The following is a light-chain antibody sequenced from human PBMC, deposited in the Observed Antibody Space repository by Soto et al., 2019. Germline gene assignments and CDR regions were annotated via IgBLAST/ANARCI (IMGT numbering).Light chain of an antibody. Sequence: QSALTQPPSASGSPGQSVTISCTGTSSDVGRYNFVSWYQQHPGKAPKLMISEVTKRPSGVPDRFSGSKSGYTASLTISGLQAEDEADYYCNSQTTSGIRVFGTGTKLTVL. V-gene: IGLV2-8*01. CDR2: EVT. CDR1: SSDVGRYNF. CDR3: NSQTTSGIRV. J-gene: IGLJ1*01.